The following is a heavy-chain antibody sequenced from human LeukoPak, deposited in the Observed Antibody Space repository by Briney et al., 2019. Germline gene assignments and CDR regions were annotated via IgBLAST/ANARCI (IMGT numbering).Heavy chain of an antibody. CDR2: ISYDGNNK. Sequence: GGSLRLSCVASGFTFSSYAMYWVRQAPGKGLEWVAVISYDGNNKYYADSVKGRFTISRDNSKNTLYLQMNSLRAEDTAVYYCARGPREADFWSGYRYWGQGTLVTVSS. D-gene: IGHD3-3*01. J-gene: IGHJ4*02. CDR3: ARGPREADFWSGYRY. CDR1: GFTFSSYA. V-gene: IGHV3-30*04.